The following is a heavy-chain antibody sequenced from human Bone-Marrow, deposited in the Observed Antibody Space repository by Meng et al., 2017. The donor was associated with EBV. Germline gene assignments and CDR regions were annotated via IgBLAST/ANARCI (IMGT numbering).Heavy chain of an antibody. CDR3: GRERDGYSDSWFDP. CDR2: IDYSGST. Sequence: QVQRHASRPGGGEPSESLSLISSVSGCCFSSGSYYWSWIRQPPGKGLEWLGYIDYSGSTNHNPSFKSRVSISVDTTNNHFFHMLSSVTAADAAAEYCGRERDGYSDSWFDPWGQGTLVTVSS. V-gene: IGHV4-61*03. CDR1: GCCFSSGSYY. D-gene: IGHD5-24*01. J-gene: IGHJ5*02.